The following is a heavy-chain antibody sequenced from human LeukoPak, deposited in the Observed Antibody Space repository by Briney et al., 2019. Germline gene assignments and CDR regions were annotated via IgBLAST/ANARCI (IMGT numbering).Heavy chain of an antibody. CDR2: INSDGSST. CDR1: GFIFDTYV. CDR3: AKVGRGYQLLYYFDY. Sequence: GGSLRLSCTASGFIFDTYVMHWVRQPPGKGLVWVSRINSDGSSTSYADSVKGRFTISRDNAKNTLYLQMNSLRADDTAVYYCAKVGRGYQLLYYFDYWGQGTLVTVSS. D-gene: IGHD2-2*01. V-gene: IGHV3-74*01. J-gene: IGHJ4*02.